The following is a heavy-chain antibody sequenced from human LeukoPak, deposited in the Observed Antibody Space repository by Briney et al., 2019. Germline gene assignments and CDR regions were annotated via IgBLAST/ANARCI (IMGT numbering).Heavy chain of an antibody. V-gene: IGHV1-18*01. J-gene: IGHJ4*02. CDR1: GYTFTKYG. CDR2: ISGYNGNT. Sequence: ASVKVSCKASGYTFTKYGITWVRQAPGQGLEWMGWISGYNGNTNYAQRLQDRVTMTTDTSTSTAYMDLRSLRSDDTAVYYCARGGYYDNSGHYHGLFDYWGQGTLATVSS. D-gene: IGHD3-22*01. CDR3: ARGGYYDNSGHYHGLFDY.